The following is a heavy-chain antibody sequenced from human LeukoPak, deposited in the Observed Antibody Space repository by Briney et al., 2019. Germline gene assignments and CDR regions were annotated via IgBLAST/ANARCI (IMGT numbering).Heavy chain of an antibody. CDR1: GFTFSSYS. Sequence: PGGSLRLSCAASGFTFSSYSMNWVRQAPGKGLEWVSSISSSSSYIYYADSVKGRFTISRDNAKNSLYLQMNSLRAEDTAVYYCAKSSYYDSSGRRLGDAFDIWGQGTMVTVSS. V-gene: IGHV3-21*01. J-gene: IGHJ3*02. CDR3: AKSSYYDSSGRRLGDAFDI. D-gene: IGHD3-22*01. CDR2: ISSSSSYI.